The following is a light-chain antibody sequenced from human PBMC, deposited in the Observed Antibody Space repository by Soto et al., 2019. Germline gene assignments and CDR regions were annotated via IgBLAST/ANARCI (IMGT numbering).Light chain of an antibody. CDR3: QQRSTWPPT. J-gene: IGKJ4*01. CDR1: QSVRSY. V-gene: IGKV3-11*01. Sequence: EIVLTQSPATLSLSPGERATLSCRASQSVRSYLAWYQQRSGQAPRLLMFDASHRATGIPARFSGSGSGTDFPLTISSLEPEDFAVNYCQQRSTWPPTFGGGTKVEIK. CDR2: DAS.